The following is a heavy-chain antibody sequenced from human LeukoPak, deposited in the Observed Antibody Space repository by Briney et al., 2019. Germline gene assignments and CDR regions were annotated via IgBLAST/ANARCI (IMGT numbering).Heavy chain of an antibody. CDR1: GFTFSSYS. D-gene: IGHD4-11*01. V-gene: IGHV3-21*01. CDR3: ASSSITTSMAFDI. J-gene: IGHJ3*02. CDR2: ISSSSSYI. Sequence: PGGSLRLSCAASGFTFSSYSMNWVRQAPGKGLEWVSSISSSSSYIYYAGSVKGRFTISRDNAKNSLYLQMNSLRAEDTAVYYCASSSITTSMAFDIWGQGTMVTVSS.